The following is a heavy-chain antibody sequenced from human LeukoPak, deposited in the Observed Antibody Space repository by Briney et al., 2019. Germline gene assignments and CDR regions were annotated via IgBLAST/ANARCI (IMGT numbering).Heavy chain of an antibody. V-gene: IGHV3-33*06. J-gene: IGHJ6*03. CDR3: AKGVLYMDV. Sequence: GGSLRLSCAASGFTLSPCGVHWVRQAPGKGLEWVAVIWRDGNNRFYADSVKGRFTISRDDSENTVYLQMNNLRAEDTALYFCAKGVLYMDVWGKGTTVTVSS. CDR1: GFTLSPCG. D-gene: IGHD1-1*01. CDR2: IWRDGNNR.